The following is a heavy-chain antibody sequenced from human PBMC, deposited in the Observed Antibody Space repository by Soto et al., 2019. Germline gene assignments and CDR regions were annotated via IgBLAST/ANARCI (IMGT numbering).Heavy chain of an antibody. CDR3: ARVAGSYYYGMDV. J-gene: IGHJ6*02. CDR2: IYHSGST. CDR1: GGSISSYY. V-gene: IGHV4-59*04. Sequence: SETLSLTCTVSGGSISSYYWSWIRQPPGKGLEWIGYIYHSGSTYYNPSLKSRVTISVDRSKNQFSLKLSSVTAADTAVYYCARVAGSYYYGMDVWGQGTTVTVSS. D-gene: IGHD6-19*01.